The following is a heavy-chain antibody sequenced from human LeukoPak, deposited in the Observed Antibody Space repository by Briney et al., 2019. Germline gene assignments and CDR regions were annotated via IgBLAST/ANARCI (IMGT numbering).Heavy chain of an antibody. D-gene: IGHD5/OR15-5a*01. Sequence: SETLSLTCAVYGGSFSGYYWSWIRQPPGKGLEWIGEINHSGSTNYNPSLKSRVTISVDTSKNQFSLKLRSVTAADTAVYYCAREGVSVTNFEYWSQGTLVTVSS. J-gene: IGHJ4*02. CDR2: INHSGST. CDR1: GGSFSGYY. V-gene: IGHV4-34*01. CDR3: AREGVSVTNFEY.